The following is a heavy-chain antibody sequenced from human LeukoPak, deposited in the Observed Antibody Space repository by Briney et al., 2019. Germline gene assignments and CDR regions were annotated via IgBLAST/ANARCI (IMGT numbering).Heavy chain of an antibody. CDR1: GFTFSSYS. CDR2: ISTSSSYI. CDR3: ARVVFRAHYDFWSGSPRGWFDP. Sequence: GGSLRLSRAASGFTFSSYSMNWVRQAPGKGLEWVSSISTSSSYIYYADSVKGRFTISRDNAKNSLYLQMNSLRAEDTAVYYCARVVFRAHYDFWSGSPRGWFDPWGQGTLVTVSS. V-gene: IGHV3-21*01. D-gene: IGHD3-3*01. J-gene: IGHJ5*02.